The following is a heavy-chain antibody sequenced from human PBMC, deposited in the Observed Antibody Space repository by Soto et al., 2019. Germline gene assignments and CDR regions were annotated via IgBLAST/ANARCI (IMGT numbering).Heavy chain of an antibody. Sequence: QVQLVQSAGEVKKPGASVKVSCKASGYSFTSYGISWVRRAPGQGLEWMGWISPYNGHTQFVERFQGRVTMTTDTSTKTAYMELRNLRSDDTAHYYCARCKQKVIHCAMDVWGQGATVTVTS. D-gene: IGHD2-21*01. J-gene: IGHJ6*02. V-gene: IGHV1-18*01. CDR1: GYSFTSYG. CDR2: ISPYNGHT. CDR3: ARCKQKVIHCAMDV.